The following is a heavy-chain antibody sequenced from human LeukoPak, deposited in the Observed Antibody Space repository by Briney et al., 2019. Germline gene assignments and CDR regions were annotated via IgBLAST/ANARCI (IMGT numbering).Heavy chain of an antibody. D-gene: IGHD2-21*01. Sequence: GGSMTLSCAAATFTVSTIYMTWDRQAQRKGLEWVTVNSGGGSTFYAENVKDRVTMSRDNPKNTVYLQMNSLRAEDTAVYYCAREIGHRGGAYDIWGQGTMVTVSS. CDR3: AREIGHRGGAYDI. CDR2: NSGGGST. J-gene: IGHJ3*02. CDR1: TFTVSTIY. V-gene: IGHV3-53*01.